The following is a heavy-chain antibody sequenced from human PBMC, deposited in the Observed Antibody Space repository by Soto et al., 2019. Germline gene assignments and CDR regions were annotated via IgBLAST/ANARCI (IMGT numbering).Heavy chain of an antibody. D-gene: IGHD6-19*01. V-gene: IGHV3-48*02. CDR2: SSPRGDTI. CDR1: GFSLANYP. CDR3: AKGPHTNVGWPYYFES. J-gene: IGHJ4*02. Sequence: GGSLRLSCVASGFSLANYPMNRVRQTPGKGLEWISYSSPRGDTIYYADSVEGRFTISRDNARNSLSLHMSSLRDEDSALYYCAKGPHTNVGWPYYFESWGQGVPVTVSS.